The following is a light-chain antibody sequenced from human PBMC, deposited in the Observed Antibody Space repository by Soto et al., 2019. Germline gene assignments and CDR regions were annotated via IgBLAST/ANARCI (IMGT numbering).Light chain of an antibody. Sequence: EIVMTQSPATLSVSPGEGATVSCRASQSVFSSLAWYQQKPGQAPRLLIYDASNGATGIPARFSGSGSGTDFTLTINSLEPEDSAVYYCQQRSNWPSITFGQGTRLEIK. V-gene: IGKV3-11*01. CDR2: DAS. CDR3: QQRSNWPSIT. J-gene: IGKJ5*01. CDR1: QSVFSS.